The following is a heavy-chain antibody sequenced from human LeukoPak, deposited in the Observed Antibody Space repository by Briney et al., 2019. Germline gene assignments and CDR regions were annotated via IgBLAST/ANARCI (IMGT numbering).Heavy chain of an antibody. D-gene: IGHD2-21*01. CDR2: IIPIFGTA. Sequence: SVKVSCKASGGTFSSYAISWVRQAPGQGLEWMGGIIPIFGTANYAQKFQGRVTVTADESTSTAYMELSSLRSEDTAVYYCARAPSLLPGDAFDIWGQGTMVTVSS. V-gene: IGHV1-69*13. CDR1: GGTFSSYA. J-gene: IGHJ3*02. CDR3: ARAPSLLPGDAFDI.